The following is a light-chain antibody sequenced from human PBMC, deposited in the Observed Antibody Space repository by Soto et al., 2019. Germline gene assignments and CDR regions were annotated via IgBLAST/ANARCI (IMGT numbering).Light chain of an antibody. CDR2: LAS. Sequence: DIQMTQSPSTLSAFVGDRVTITCRASQSISTSLAWYQQKPGKAPKLLIYLASTLQSGVPTRFSGSGSATEFTLSINSLQPDDFATYYCQQYGSYSLTFGQGTKVEIK. V-gene: IGKV1-5*03. J-gene: IGKJ1*01. CDR1: QSISTS. CDR3: QQYGSYSLT.